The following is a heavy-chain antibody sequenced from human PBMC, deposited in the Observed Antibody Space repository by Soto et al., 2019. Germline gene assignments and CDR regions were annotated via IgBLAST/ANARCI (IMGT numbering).Heavy chain of an antibody. V-gene: IGHV3-21*01. CDR2: ISSSSSYI. CDR3: ARGGYCSGGSCYPYYYYYYGMDV. CDR1: GFTFSSYS. D-gene: IGHD2-15*01. J-gene: IGHJ6*02. Sequence: GGSLRLSCAASGFTFSSYSMNWVRQAPGKGLGWVSSISSSSSYIYYADSVKGRFTISRDNAKNSLYLQMNSLRAEDTAVYYCARGGYCSGGSCYPYYYYYYGMDVWGQGTTVTVSS.